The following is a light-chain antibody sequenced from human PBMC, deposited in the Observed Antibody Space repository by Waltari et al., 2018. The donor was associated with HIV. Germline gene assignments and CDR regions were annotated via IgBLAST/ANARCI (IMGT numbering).Light chain of an antibody. CDR3: CSYGSSSYI. V-gene: IGLV2-23*02. Sequence: QSALTQPASVSGSPGQSITISCTGSSSDIGTYKLVSWYQNHPGKAPKLISYEVTKRPSGVSHRFSGSKSGNTASLTISGLQAEDEADYYCCSYGSSSYIFGGGSKVTVL. CDR2: EVT. J-gene: IGLJ1*01. CDR1: SSDIGTYKL.